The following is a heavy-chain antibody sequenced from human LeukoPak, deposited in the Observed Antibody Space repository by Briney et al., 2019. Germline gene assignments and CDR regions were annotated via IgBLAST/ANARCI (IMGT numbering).Heavy chain of an antibody. J-gene: IGHJ4*02. D-gene: IGHD3-22*01. CDR3: ARAPTGYYDSSGYYTPLLYFDY. Sequence: GGSLRLSCAASGFTFSSYEMNWVRQAPGKGLEWVSYISSSGSTIYYADSVKGRFTISRDNAKNSLYLKMNSLRAEDTDVYYCARAPTGYYDSSGYYTPLLYFDYWGQGTLVTVSS. V-gene: IGHV3-48*03. CDR1: GFTFSSYE. CDR2: ISSSGSTI.